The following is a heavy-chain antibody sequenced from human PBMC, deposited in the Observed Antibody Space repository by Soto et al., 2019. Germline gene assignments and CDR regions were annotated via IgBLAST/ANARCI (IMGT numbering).Heavy chain of an antibody. J-gene: IGHJ4*02. Sequence: PSETLSLTCAVYGGSFSGYYWSWIRQPPGKGLEWIGEINHSGSTNYNPSLKSRVTISVDTSKNQFSLKLSSVTAADTAVYYCARSLGSGSYFKTSYYFDYWAQGTLVTVSS. V-gene: IGHV4-34*01. CDR1: GGSFSGYY. CDR3: ARSLGSGSYFKTSYYFDY. D-gene: IGHD3-10*01. CDR2: INHSGST.